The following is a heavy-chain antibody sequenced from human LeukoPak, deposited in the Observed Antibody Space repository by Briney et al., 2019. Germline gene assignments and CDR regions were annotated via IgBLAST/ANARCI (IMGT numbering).Heavy chain of an antibody. CDR2: INPRGGTT. CDR3: ARSISIAGNDH. D-gene: IGHD6-13*01. Sequence: ASVKVSCKASGYTFTTYYLHWVRQAPGQGLEWMGMINPRGGTTICAQKFQGRVTMTRDTPTSTVYMELSSLRSEDTAVYYCARSISIAGNDHWRQATLVTVSS. V-gene: IGHV1-46*01. CDR1: GYTFTTYY. J-gene: IGHJ5*02.